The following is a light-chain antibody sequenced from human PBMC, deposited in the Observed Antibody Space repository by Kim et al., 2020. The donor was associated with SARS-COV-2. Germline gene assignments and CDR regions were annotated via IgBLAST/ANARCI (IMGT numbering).Light chain of an antibody. V-gene: IGLV3-21*04. CDR1: NIGSKS. J-gene: IGLJ3*02. CDR2: YDS. Sequence: APGKTASMTCGGNNIGSKSVHWYQQKPGQAPVLVIYYDSDRPSGIPERFSGSNSENTATLTISRVEAGDEADYYCQVWDSSSDHWVFGGGTQLTVL. CDR3: QVWDSSSDHWV.